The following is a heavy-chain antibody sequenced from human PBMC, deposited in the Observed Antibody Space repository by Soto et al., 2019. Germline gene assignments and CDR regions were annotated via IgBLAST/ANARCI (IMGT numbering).Heavy chain of an antibody. CDR1: GFTFSSYW. D-gene: IGHD2-15*01. Sequence: EVQLVESGGGLVQPGGSLRLSCAASGFTFSSYWIHWVRQAPGKGLVWVSRINGDGKTTNYADSVKGQFAISRDNAKNTEYLQIHSLRAEDTAVYYCARGAAGRYYSDYWGQGTLVTVSS. CDR3: ARGAAGRYYSDY. V-gene: IGHV3-74*01. J-gene: IGHJ4*02. CDR2: INGDGKTT.